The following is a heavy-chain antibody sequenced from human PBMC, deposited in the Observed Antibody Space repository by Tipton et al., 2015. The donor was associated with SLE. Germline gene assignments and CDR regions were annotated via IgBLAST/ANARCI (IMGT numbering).Heavy chain of an antibody. V-gene: IGHV3-23*01. Sequence: LRLSRVASGFTFSTYAMNWVRQAPGKGLEWVSGIGDRGGSTYYADSVKGRFTISRDNSKNTLYLQMDSLRVEDTALFYCARDRLFDLWGRGTLVTVSS. J-gene: IGHJ2*01. CDR2: IGDRGGST. CDR3: ARDRLFDL. CDR1: GFTFSTYA.